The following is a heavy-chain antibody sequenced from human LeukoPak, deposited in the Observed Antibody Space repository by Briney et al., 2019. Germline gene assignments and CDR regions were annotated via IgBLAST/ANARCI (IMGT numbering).Heavy chain of an antibody. J-gene: IGHJ5*02. D-gene: IGHD3-3*01. CDR1: GFTFSSYS. CDR2: IRSDENYK. V-gene: IGHV3-30*02. Sequence: GGSLRLSCVVSGFTFSSYSMIWVRQAPGKGLEWVAHIRSDENYKHYADSVKGRFTISRDNSKNTVYVQMNSLRPEDTAVYYCAKDAHWSADHWGQGTLVTVSS. CDR3: AKDAHWSADH.